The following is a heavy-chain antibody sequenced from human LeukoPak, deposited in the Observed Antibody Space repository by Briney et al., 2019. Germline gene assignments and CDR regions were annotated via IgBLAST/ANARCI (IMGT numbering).Heavy chain of an antibody. J-gene: IGHJ3*02. CDR2: ISAYNGNT. D-gene: IGHD5-18*01. CDR3: ATVTDDAFDI. CDR1: GYTFTSYG. V-gene: IGHV1-18*01. Sequence: ASVKVSCKASGYTFTSYGISWVRQAPGQGLEWMGWISAYNGNTNYAQKLQGRVTMTRDTSTSTVYMELSSLRSEDTAVYYCATVTDDAFDIWGQGTMVTVSS.